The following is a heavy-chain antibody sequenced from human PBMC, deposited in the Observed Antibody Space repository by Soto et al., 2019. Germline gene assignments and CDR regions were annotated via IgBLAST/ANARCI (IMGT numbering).Heavy chain of an antibody. Sequence: PGGSLRLSCAASGFTFSPFWMHWVRQAPGKGLVWVSHINGDASTIVYADSVKGRFTVSRDNAKNTLYLQLNSLRVEDTAVYFCVRHRGFPDRFHLWGQGTMVTVS. V-gene: IGHV3-74*01. CDR1: GFTFSPFW. D-gene: IGHD3-10*01. CDR3: VRHRGFPDRFHL. J-gene: IGHJ3*01. CDR2: INGDASTI.